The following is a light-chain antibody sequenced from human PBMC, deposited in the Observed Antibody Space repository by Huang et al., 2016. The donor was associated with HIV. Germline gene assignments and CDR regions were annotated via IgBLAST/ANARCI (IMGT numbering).Light chain of an antibody. J-gene: IGKJ3*01. CDR1: QSLRNY. Sequence: DIQMTQSPSSLSASVGDRVTITCRSSQSLRNYLNWYQHKPGKAPKLLIFGASSLQSGFPSRFSGSVSGTDFTLTISSLQPEDFATYYCQQSHSTPFTFGPGTKVDIK. V-gene: IGKV1-39*01. CDR2: GAS. CDR3: QQSHSTPFT.